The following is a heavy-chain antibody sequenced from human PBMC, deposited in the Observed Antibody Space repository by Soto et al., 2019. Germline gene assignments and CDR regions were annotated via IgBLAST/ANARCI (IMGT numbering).Heavy chain of an antibody. CDR1: GFTFSSYS. V-gene: IGHV3-21*01. CDR3: AREGESIPVGVGQDGMDV. CDR2: ISSSSTYI. J-gene: IGHJ6*02. Sequence: EVQLVESGGGLVKPGGSLRLSCADSGFTFSSYSMNWVRQAPGKGLEWVSSISSSSTYIYYADSVKGRFTISRENAKNSLYLQMNSLRAEDTALYYCAREGESIPVGVGQDGMDVWGQGTTVTVSS. D-gene: IGHD6-19*01.